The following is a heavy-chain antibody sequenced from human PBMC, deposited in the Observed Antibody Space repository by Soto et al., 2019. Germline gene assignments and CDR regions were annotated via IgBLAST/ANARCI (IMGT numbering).Heavy chain of an antibody. CDR2: IIPIFGTA. CDR3: ARVKIGVRVRAAAGIPWYYYGMDV. Sequence: SVKVSCKASGGTFSSYAISWVRQAPGQGLEWMGGIIPIFGTANYAQKFQGRVTITADESTSTAYMELSSLRSEDTAVYYCARVKIGVRVRAAAGIPWYYYGMDVWGQGTTVTVSS. V-gene: IGHV1-69*13. D-gene: IGHD6-13*01. J-gene: IGHJ6*02. CDR1: GGTFSSYA.